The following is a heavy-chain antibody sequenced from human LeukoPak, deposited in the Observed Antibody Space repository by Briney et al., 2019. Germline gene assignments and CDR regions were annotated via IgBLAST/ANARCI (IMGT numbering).Heavy chain of an antibody. J-gene: IGHJ6*03. CDR3: ARGALYSYYMDV. CDR1: GFTFSSYA. Sequence: GGSLRLSCAASGFTFSSYAMHWVRQAPGKGLEWVAVISYDGSNKYYADSVKGRFTISRDNAKNTVYLHMNSLRAEDTAVYYCARGALYSYYMDVWGKGTTVTVSS. CDR2: ISYDGSNK. V-gene: IGHV3-30-3*01.